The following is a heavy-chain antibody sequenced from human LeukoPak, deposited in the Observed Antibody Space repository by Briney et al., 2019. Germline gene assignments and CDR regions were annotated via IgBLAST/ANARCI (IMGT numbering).Heavy chain of an antibody. V-gene: IGHV3-7*05. CDR1: GLTFNSSW. D-gene: IGHD2-8*01. CDR2: IKRDGSEK. J-gene: IGHJ1*01. CDR3: AREKWLYTNG. Sequence: GGSLRLSCTASGLTFNSSWMNWVRRAPGKGLGWVANIKRDGSEKNYVDSVKGRFTISWDNAKSALSLQMNSLRAEDTAVYYCAREKWLYTNGGGQGTLVTVAS.